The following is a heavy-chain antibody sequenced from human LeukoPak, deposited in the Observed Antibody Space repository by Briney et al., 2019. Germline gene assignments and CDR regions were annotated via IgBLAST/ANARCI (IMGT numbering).Heavy chain of an antibody. Sequence: GRSLRLSCAASGFTFDDYAMYWVRQAPGKGLEWVSGISWNSGTIAYADSVKGRFTISRDNAKNSLYLQMNSLRAEDTALYYCARGGGYDILTGYNHFDYWGQGTLVTVSS. D-gene: IGHD3-9*01. CDR3: ARGGGYDILTGYNHFDY. J-gene: IGHJ4*02. V-gene: IGHV3-9*01. CDR1: GFTFDDYA. CDR2: ISWNSGTI.